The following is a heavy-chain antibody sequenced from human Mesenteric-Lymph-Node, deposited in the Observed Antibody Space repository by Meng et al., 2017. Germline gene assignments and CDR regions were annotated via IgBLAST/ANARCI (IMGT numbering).Heavy chain of an antibody. CDR2: INHGGST. CDR1: GGSFSGYY. CDR3: ARGPTEHSFDY. J-gene: IGHJ4*02. Sequence: VQLPQWGEGLLKPSETLSLTCAVYGGSFSGYYWSWIRQPPGKVLEWIGEINHGGSTNYNPSLKSRVTISVDTSKNQLSLRLSSMTAADTAVYYCARGPTEHSFDYWGQGTLVTVSS. V-gene: IGHV4-34*01. D-gene: IGHD3-3*02.